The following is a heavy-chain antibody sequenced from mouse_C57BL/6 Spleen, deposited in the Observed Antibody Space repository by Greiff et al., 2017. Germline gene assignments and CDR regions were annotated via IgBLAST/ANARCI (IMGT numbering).Heavy chain of an antibody. CDR2: ISSGGDYI. J-gene: IGHJ2*01. CDR3: TRERFITTVVASPFDY. CDR1: GFTFSSYA. Sequence: EVKLVESGEGLVKPGGSLKLSCAASGFTFSSYAMSWVRQTPEKRLEWVAYISSGGDYIYYADTVKGRFTISRDNARNTLYLQMSSLKSEDTAMYYCTRERFITTVVASPFDYWGQGTTLTVSS. D-gene: IGHD1-1*01. V-gene: IGHV5-9-1*02.